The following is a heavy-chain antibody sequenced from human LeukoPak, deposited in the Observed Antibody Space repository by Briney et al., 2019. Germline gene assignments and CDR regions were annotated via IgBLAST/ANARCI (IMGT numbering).Heavy chain of an antibody. CDR2: IYYSGST. CDR1: GGSISSYY. J-gene: IGHJ5*02. V-gene: IGHV4-59*01. Sequence: SETLSLTCTVSGGSISSYYWSWIRQPPGQGLEWIGYIYYSGSTNYNPTLKSRVTISVDTSKNQFSLKLSSVTAADTAVYYCARDHDTIVGGTRDGIHNWFDPWGQVTLVTVSS. D-gene: IGHD3-3*01. CDR3: ARDHDTIVGGTRDGIHNWFDP.